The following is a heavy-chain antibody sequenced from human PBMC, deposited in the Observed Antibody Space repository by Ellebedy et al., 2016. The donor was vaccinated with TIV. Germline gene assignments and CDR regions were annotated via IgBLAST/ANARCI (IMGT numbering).Heavy chain of an antibody. D-gene: IGHD2-15*01. CDR2: ISSSSSYI. Sequence: GESLKISCAASGFTFSSYSMNWVRQAPGKGLEWVSSISSSSSYIYYADSVKGRFTISRDNAKNSLYLQMNSLRAEDTAVYYCATTVDYRYCSGGSCYPFDYWGQGTLVTVSS. CDR1: GFTFSSYS. CDR3: ATTVDYRYCSGGSCYPFDY. J-gene: IGHJ4*02. V-gene: IGHV3-21*01.